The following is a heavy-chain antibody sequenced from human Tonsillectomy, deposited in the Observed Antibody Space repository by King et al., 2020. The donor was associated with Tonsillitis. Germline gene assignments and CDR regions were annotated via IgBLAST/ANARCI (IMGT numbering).Heavy chain of an antibody. CDR2: ISGDGGST. CDR1: GFTFDDYA. V-gene: IGHV3-43*02. Sequence: QLVQSGGGVVQPGGSLRLSCAASGFTFDDYAMHWVRQAPGKGLEWVSLISGDGGSTYYADSVKGRFTISRDNSKNSLYLQMNSLRTEDTALYYCAKALGDDFWSGYYNWFDPWGQGTLVTVSS. J-gene: IGHJ5*02. CDR3: AKALGDDFWSGYYNWFDP. D-gene: IGHD3-3*01.